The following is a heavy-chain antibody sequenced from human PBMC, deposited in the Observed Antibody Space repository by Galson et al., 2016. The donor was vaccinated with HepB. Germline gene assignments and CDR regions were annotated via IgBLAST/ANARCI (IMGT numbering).Heavy chain of an antibody. V-gene: IGHV4-39*07. CDR3: ARDLPGNHVFEN. CDR1: DGSIATNTYY. CDR2: IYYGESP. D-gene: IGHD4-23*01. J-gene: IGHJ4*02. Sequence: SETLSLTCTVSDGSIATNTYYWGWIRQPPGRGLEWIGSIYYGESPSYTPSLKSRVTMSVDKSTNQFSLRLTSVTAADTAVYYCARDLPGNHVFENWGPGTLVTVSS.